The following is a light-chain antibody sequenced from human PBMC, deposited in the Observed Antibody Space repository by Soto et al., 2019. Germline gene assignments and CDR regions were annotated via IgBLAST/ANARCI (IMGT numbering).Light chain of an antibody. V-gene: IGLV2-23*01. J-gene: IGLJ3*02. CDR1: SSDIGSYNL. CDR2: EGN. Sequence: QSVLTQPASVSGSPGQSITISCTGTSSDIGSYNLVSWYQQHPGKAPKVIIYEGNERPSGVSNRFSGSKSGNTASLTISGLRAEDEADYCCCSYAGSMTWVFGGGTKLTVL. CDR3: CSYAGSMTWV.